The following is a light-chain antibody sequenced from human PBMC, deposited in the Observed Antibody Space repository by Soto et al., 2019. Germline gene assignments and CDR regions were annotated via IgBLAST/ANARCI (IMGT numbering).Light chain of an antibody. J-gene: IGKJ2*01. V-gene: IGKV3-20*01. Sequence: ENVLTQSPGTLSLSPGERATLSCRASQSVTSSYLAWYQQKPGQAPRLLIYSASSRATGVPDRFSGSGSATDFTLTTSRVEPEDFAVYYWQQYGSSRNTFGQGTKLDIK. CDR3: QQYGSSRNT. CDR1: QSVTSSY. CDR2: SAS.